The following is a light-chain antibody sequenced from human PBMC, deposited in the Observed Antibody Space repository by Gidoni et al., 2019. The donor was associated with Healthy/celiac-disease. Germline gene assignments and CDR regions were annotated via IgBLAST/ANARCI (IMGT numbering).Light chain of an antibody. CDR3: QQRSNWPPDLT. CDR2: DAS. V-gene: IGKV3-11*01. CDR1: QSVSSY. J-gene: IGKJ4*01. Sequence: EIVLTQSPATLPLSPGERATLSCRASQSVSSYLAWYQQKPGQAPRLLIYDASNRATGIPARFSGSGSGTDFTLTISSLEPEDFAVYYCQQRSNWPPDLTFGGGTKVEIK.